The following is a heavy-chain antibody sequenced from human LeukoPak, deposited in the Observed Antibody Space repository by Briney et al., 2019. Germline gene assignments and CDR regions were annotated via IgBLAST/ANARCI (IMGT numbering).Heavy chain of an antibody. Sequence: GASVKLSCKASGYAFSTCVINWVRQATGQGLEWMGWMNPNSGNTGFAHKFQGRVTMTSDTSINTAYMELSSLRSEDTAVYYCARVLGSISHWGQGTLVTVSS. CDR3: ARVLGSISH. CDR1: GYAFSTCV. CDR2: MNPNSGNT. V-gene: IGHV1-8*01. D-gene: IGHD1-1*01. J-gene: IGHJ4*02.